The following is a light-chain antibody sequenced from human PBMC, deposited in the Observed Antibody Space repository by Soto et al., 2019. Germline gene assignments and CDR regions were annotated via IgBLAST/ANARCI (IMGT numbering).Light chain of an antibody. J-gene: IGLJ1*01. CDR1: STDIGAYNY. Sequence: QSALTQPASVSGSPGQSITISCTGTSTDIGAYNYVSWYQQHPGKAPKLLIYEVTNRPSGVSNRFSGSKSGNTASLTISGLQAEDEAKYYCNSYTTLSNRVFGTGTKLTDL. CDR3: NSYTTLSNRV. CDR2: EVT. V-gene: IGLV2-14*01.